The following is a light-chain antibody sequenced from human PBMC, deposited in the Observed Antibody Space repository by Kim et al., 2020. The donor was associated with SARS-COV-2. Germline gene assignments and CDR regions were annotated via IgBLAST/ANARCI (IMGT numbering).Light chain of an antibody. Sequence: RATISCKSSQSVLYSSNNKNYLAWYQQKPGQPPKLLIYWASTRESGVPDRFSGSGSGTDFTLTISSLQAEDVAVYYCQQYYSSPPTFGGGTQVEIK. CDR2: WAS. CDR3: QQYYSSPPT. V-gene: IGKV4-1*01. J-gene: IGKJ4*01. CDR1: QSVLYSSNNKNY.